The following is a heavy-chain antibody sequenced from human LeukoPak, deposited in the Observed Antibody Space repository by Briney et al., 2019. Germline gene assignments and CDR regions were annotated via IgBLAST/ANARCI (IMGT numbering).Heavy chain of an antibody. CDR2: IYHSGST. V-gene: IGHV4-4*02. CDR3: ARVRGRQPRGYFDY. D-gene: IGHD3-10*01. CDR1: GGSISSSNW. Sequence: PSETLSLTCAVSGGSISSSNWWSWVRQPPGKGLEWIGEIYHSGSTNYNPSLKSRVTISVDTSKNQFSLKLSSVTAADTAVYYCARVRGRQPRGYFDYWGQGTLVTVSS. J-gene: IGHJ4*02.